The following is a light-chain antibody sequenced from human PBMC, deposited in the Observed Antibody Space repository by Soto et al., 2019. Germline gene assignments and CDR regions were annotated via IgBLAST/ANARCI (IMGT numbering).Light chain of an antibody. CDR3: SSFTTSSTWV. CDR2: DVT. Sequence: SVLPQPASVSGSPGQSITLSCTGTSSDVGGYNYVSWYQQYPGKAPKLMIYDVTTRPSGVSSRFSGSKSGNTASLTISGLQAEDEADYYCSSFTTSSTWVFGAGTQLTVL. CDR1: SSDVGGYNY. J-gene: IGLJ3*02. V-gene: IGLV2-14*01.